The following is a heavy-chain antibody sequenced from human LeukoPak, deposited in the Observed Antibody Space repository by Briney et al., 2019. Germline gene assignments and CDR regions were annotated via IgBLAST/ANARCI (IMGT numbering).Heavy chain of an antibody. Sequence: GGSLRLSCAASGFTLSSYAMSWVRQAPGKGLEWVSAISGSGGSTYYADSVKGRFTISRESSKNTLYLQMNSLRAEDTAVHYCAKDYVYSYGTASFHYWGQGTLVTVSS. CDR2: ISGSGGST. V-gene: IGHV3-23*01. CDR1: GFTLSSYA. J-gene: IGHJ4*02. CDR3: AKDYVYSYGTASFHY. D-gene: IGHD5-18*01.